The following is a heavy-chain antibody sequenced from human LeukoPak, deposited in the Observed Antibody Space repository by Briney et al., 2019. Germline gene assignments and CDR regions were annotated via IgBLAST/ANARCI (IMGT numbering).Heavy chain of an antibody. Sequence: ASVKVSCKASGYTFTSYDINWVRQATGRGLEWMGWMNPSSGKTGYAQKFQGRVTITRNTSISTAYMELSSLRSEDTAVYYCAREANYYDSSGYPYDAFDIWGQGTMVTVSS. V-gene: IGHV1-8*03. D-gene: IGHD3-22*01. J-gene: IGHJ3*02. CDR1: GYTFTSYD. CDR3: AREANYYDSSGYPYDAFDI. CDR2: MNPSSGKT.